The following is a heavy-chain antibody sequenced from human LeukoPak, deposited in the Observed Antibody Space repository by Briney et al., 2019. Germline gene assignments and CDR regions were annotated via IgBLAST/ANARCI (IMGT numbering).Heavy chain of an antibody. CDR3: AKDIYWGSYLDY. V-gene: IGHV3-23*01. CDR1: GFTFSDYY. D-gene: IGHD3-16*01. CDR2: ISGSGGST. Sequence: HPGGSLRLSCAASGFTFSDYYMGWVRQAPGKGLEWVSAISGSGGSTYYADSVKGRFTISRDNSKNTLYLQMNSLRAEDTAVYYCAKDIYWGSYLDYWGQGTLVTVSS. J-gene: IGHJ4*02.